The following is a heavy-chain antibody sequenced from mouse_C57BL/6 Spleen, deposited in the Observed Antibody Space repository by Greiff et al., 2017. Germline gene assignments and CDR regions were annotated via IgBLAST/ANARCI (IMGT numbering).Heavy chain of an antibody. J-gene: IGHJ2*01. D-gene: IGHD3-2*02. V-gene: IGHV2-9-1*01. CDR1: GFSLTSYA. CDR3: SRNRGGSSGYDG. CDR2: IWTGGGT. Sequence: VKLVESGPGLVAPSQCLSITCTASGFSLTSYAMSWVRQPPGKGLEWLGEIWTGGGTNYNSALKSRLSISKDNSKSQVIIKMNSLQTENTARYYCSRNRGGSSGYDGWGQGTTLTVSS.